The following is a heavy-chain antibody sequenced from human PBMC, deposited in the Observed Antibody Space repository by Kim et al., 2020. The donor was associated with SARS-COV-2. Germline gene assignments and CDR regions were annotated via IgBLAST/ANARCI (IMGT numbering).Heavy chain of an antibody. Sequence: GGSLRLSCAASGFTFSSYSMNWVRQAPGKGLEWVSSISSSSSYIYYADSVKGRFTISRDNAKNSLYLQMNSLRAEDTAVYYCARDLDYYGSGSYYNADYYYYGMDVWGQGTTVTVSS. D-gene: IGHD3-10*01. V-gene: IGHV3-21*01. CDR1: GFTFSSYS. CDR2: ISSSSSYI. CDR3: ARDLDYYGSGSYYNADYYYYGMDV. J-gene: IGHJ6*02.